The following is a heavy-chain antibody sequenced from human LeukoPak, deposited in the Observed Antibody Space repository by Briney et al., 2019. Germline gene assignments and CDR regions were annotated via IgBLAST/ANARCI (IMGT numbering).Heavy chain of an antibody. D-gene: IGHD2-21*01. V-gene: IGHV4-59*07. CDR2: IYDSRRT. CDR3: WCLTTADAFDM. Sequence: SDPLTLPCTLCVGSLSSYYWRWIRHPPRKAVEWIGYIYDSRRTNYNPSLKSRIPISVDTSKNHFSPKLSSSTAADTALYYLWCLTTADAFDMWSEGTMLTVPS. J-gene: IGHJ3*02. CDR1: VGSLSSYY.